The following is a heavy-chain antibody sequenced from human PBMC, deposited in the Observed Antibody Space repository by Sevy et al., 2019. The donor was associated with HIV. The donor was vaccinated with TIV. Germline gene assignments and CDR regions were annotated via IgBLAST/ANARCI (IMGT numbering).Heavy chain of an antibody. V-gene: IGHV3-7*04. Sequence: GGSLRLSCAASGFSLETYWMNWVRQAPGKPLEWVANIKEDDTFKYYVDSVKGRFTIFRDNGRNLVYLVMNNLRVGDTARYYCVRAIQSEGSFWGQGTLVTVSS. J-gene: IGHJ4*02. CDR2: IKEDDTFK. CDR1: GFSLETYW. CDR3: VRAIQSEGSF. D-gene: IGHD2-2*02.